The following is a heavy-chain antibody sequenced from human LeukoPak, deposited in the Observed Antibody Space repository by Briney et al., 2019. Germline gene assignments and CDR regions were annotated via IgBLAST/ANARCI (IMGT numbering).Heavy chain of an antibody. J-gene: IGHJ2*01. Sequence: SETLSLACSVSGGSVSSSNYYWGWVRQPPGKGLEWIGSIYYSGNTYYTPSLKSRVTISVDTSKNHFSLKLSSVTAADTAVYYCARDTGWYFDLWGRGTLVTVSS. V-gene: IGHV4-39*02. CDR3: ARDTGWYFDL. CDR1: GGSVSSSNYY. D-gene: IGHD5-18*01. CDR2: IYYSGNT.